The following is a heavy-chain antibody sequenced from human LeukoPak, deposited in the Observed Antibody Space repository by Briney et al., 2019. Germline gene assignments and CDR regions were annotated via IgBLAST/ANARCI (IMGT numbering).Heavy chain of an antibody. V-gene: IGHV4-34*01. CDR3: ARRTGAVAGTTYHYDY. D-gene: IGHD6-19*01. CDR2: IKHSGST. J-gene: IGHJ4*02. CDR1: GGSFSGYY. Sequence: SETLSLTCAVYGGSFSGYYWSWIRQPPGKGLEWIGEIIHSVEWIGEIKHSGSTNYNPSLKSRVTISVDTSKNQFSLKLSSVTAADTAVYYCARRTGAVAGTTYHYDYWGQGTLVTVSS.